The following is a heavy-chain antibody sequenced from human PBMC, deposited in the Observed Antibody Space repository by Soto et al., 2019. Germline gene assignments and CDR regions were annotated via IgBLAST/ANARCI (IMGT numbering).Heavy chain of an antibody. CDR2: IYWDDDK. V-gene: IGHV2-5*02. Sequence: QITVKESGLTLVKPTETLTLTCTFSGFSLSSIGMGVGWIRQPPGKALEWLALIYWDDDKRYSPSLSSRLTSTKKPSKNGVYLTMTNMDPVDTATYYCARLPRGVYDSGRLWEKFDYWGQGTLVTVSS. D-gene: IGHD5-12*01. CDR3: ARLPRGVYDSGRLWEKFDY. J-gene: IGHJ4*02. CDR1: GFSLSSIGMG.